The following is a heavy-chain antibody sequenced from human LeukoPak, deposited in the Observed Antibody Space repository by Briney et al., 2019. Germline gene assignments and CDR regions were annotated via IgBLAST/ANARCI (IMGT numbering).Heavy chain of an antibody. D-gene: IGHD3-10*01. J-gene: IGHJ5*02. CDR2: IIPILGIA. CDR1: GGTFSSYA. V-gene: IGHV1-69*04. CDR3: ASGSITMVRGVIYRNWFDP. Sequence: SVKVSCKASGGTFSSYAISWVRQAPGQGLEWMGRIIPILGIANYAQKFQGRVTITADKSTSTAYMELSSLRSEDTAVYYCASGSITMVRGVIYRNWFDPWGQGTLVTVSS.